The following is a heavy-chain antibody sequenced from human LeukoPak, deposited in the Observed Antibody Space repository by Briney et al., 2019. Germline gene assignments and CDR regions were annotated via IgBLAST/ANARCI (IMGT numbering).Heavy chain of an antibody. CDR3: ARTVVTLDWYFDL. J-gene: IGHJ2*01. Sequence: SETLSLTCTVSGGSISSYYWSWIRQPPGRGLEWIGYIYSRGLTRGSTNYNPSLKSRVTISVDTSKNQFSLKLSSVTAADTAVYYCARTVVTLDWYFDLWGRGTLVSVSS. CDR1: GGSISSYY. V-gene: IGHV4-59*12. CDR2: IYSRGLTRGST. D-gene: IGHD4-23*01.